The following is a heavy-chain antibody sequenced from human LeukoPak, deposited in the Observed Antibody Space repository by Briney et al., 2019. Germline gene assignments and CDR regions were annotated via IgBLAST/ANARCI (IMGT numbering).Heavy chain of an antibody. CDR3: ARGRVSSSTWYSTYYYFFYMDF. V-gene: IGHV4-59*01. Sequence: SETLSLTCTVSDDSITMYYWTWIRQPPGKGLEWIGYVDHTGSTKFNPSLNGRVSISRDASNNFFSLRLRSVTAADTAVYFCARGRVSSSTWYSTYYYFFYMDFWGKGTTVTVSS. CDR2: VDHTGST. J-gene: IGHJ6*03. D-gene: IGHD4-11*01. CDR1: DDSITMYY.